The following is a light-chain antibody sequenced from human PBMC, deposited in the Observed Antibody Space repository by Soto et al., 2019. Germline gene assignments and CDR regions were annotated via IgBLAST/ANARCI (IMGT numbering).Light chain of an antibody. CDR1: HDINSL. CDR2: GAS. J-gene: IGKJ4*01. Sequence: DIQMTQSPSSLSASVGGTVTITCRASHDINSLLAWYQQKPGKSPKLLISGASTLQSGVPSRFSGAGFATEFTLTITNLQPEDVAVYYCQRYRRVPLTFGGGTKVELK. CDR3: QRYRRVPLT. V-gene: IGKV1-27*01.